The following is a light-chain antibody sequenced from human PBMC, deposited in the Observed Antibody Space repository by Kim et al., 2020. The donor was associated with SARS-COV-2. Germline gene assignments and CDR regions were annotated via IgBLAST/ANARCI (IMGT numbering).Light chain of an antibody. CDR1: QSLLHSNGYNY. V-gene: IGKV2-28*01. CDR2: LGS. J-gene: IGKJ3*01. Sequence: EPASNSLRSSQSLLHSNGYNYVDGDLQKPGQSRQLLIYLGSNRASGVPDRFNGNGSGTDFTLKISRVEAEDGWIYYCVLARHTRTFGPGAKVDIK. CDR3: VLARHTRT.